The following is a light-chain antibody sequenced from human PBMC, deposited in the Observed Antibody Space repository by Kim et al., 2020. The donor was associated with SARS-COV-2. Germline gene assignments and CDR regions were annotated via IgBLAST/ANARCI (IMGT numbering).Light chain of an antibody. CDR1: RSSMASIC. CDR2: EDN. V-gene: IGLV6-57*01. CDR3: QSYDDSIPYV. J-gene: IGLJ1*01. Sequence: KPVPMPAARGRSSMASICVVWSQRRPAGPPATVIYEDNQRPSGVPDRFSGSIDSSSNSASLTISGLKTEDEADYYCQSYDDSIPYVFGTGTKVTVL.